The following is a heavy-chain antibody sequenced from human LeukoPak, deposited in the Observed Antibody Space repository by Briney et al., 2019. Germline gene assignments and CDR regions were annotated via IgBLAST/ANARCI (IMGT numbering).Heavy chain of an antibody. CDR2: ISSSGGDV. CDR3: ATDGTDWNPDY. Sequence: GSLRLSCEASGFTFRDYYMSWIRQAPGKGLEWISYISSSGGDVYYADSVKGRFTVSRDNAKNSLYLQMNTLRAEDSAVYYCATDGTDWNPDYWGQGTLVTVSS. J-gene: IGHJ4*02. D-gene: IGHD1-1*01. V-gene: IGHV3-11*04. CDR1: GFTFRDYY.